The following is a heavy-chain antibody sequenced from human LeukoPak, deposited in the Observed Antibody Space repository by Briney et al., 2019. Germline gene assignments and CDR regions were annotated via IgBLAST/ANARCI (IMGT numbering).Heavy chain of an antibody. J-gene: IGHJ4*02. CDR3: ARASYCSDGSCYSDY. V-gene: IGHV1-18*01. D-gene: IGHD2-15*01. Sequence: WDSVKVSCKASGYTFSSYSISWVRQAPGQGLEWMGWISAYNGNTIYAQKVKGRVTMTTDTSTSTAYMELRSLKSDDTAVYYCARASYCSDGSCYSDYWGQGTLV. CDR1: GYTFSSYS. CDR2: ISAYNGNT.